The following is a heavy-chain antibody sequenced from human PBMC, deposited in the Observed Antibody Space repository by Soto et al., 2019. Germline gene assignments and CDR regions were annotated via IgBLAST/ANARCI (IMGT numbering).Heavy chain of an antibody. CDR2: INHSGST. Sequence: SETLSRTCAVYGGSVRGYYWSWIRQPPGKGLEWSGEINHSGSTNCNPSLKSRVTISVDTSKNEFSLKLSSVTAADTAVYYCARGIKTGRRKIFDYWGQGTLVTVSS. CDR1: GGSVRGYY. V-gene: IGHV4-34*01. J-gene: IGHJ4*02. CDR3: ARGIKTGRRKIFDY. D-gene: IGHD1-1*01.